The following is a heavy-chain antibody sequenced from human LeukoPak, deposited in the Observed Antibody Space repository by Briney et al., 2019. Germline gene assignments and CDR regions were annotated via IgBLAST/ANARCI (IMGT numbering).Heavy chain of an antibody. Sequence: PGGSLRLSCAASGFTFDDYGMSWVRQAPGKGLEWVSGINWNGGSTGYADSVKGRFTISRDNAKNSLYLQMNSLRAEDTALYYCARAPAYSGSYCYVYWGQGTLVTVSS. CDR1: GFTFDDYG. CDR3: ARAPAYSGSYCYVY. J-gene: IGHJ4*02. V-gene: IGHV3-20*04. D-gene: IGHD1-26*01. CDR2: INWNGGST.